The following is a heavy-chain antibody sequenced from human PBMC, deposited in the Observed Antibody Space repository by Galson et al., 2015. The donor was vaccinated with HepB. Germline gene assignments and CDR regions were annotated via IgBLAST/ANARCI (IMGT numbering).Heavy chain of an antibody. D-gene: IGHD3-9*01. V-gene: IGHV4-34*01. CDR2: INHSGST. CDR3: AREGLTGYGDFDY. CDR1: GGSFSGYY. Sequence: SETLSLTCAVYGGSFSGYYWSWIRQPPGKGLEWIGEINHSGSTNYNPSLKSRVTISVDTSKNQFSLKLSSVTAADTAVYYCAREGLTGYGDFDYWGQGTLVTVSS. J-gene: IGHJ4*02.